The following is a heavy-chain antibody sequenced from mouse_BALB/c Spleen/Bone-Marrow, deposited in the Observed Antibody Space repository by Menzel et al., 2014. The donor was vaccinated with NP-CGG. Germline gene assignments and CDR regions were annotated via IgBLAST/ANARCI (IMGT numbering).Heavy chain of an antibody. J-gene: IGHJ4*01. CDR2: VNLNNGGT. D-gene: IGHD1-1*01. V-gene: IGHV1-34*01. CDR3: ARGPTTVVAYYYTLNY. Sequence: VQLQQSGPDLVKPGASVKISCKASGYSFTDYYMHWVKQSHGKSLEWIGRVNLNNGGTDYNQKFEGKAILTVDKSSSTAFMELRSLTSEDSAVYYCARGPTTVVAYYYTLNYWGQGTTVTVSS. CDR1: GYSFTDYY.